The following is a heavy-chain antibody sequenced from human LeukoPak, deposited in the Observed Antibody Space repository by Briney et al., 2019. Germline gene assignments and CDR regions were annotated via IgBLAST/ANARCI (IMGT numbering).Heavy chain of an antibody. CDR1: GFTFSSYS. V-gene: IGHV3-21*01. CDR2: ISSSSSYI. D-gene: IGHD3-3*01. CDR3: ARALSITIFGVVTPYYFDY. J-gene: IGHJ4*02. Sequence: NPGGSLRLSCAASGFTFSSYSMNWVRQAPGKGLEWVSSISSSSSYIYYADSVKGRFTISRDNAKNSLYLQMNSLRAEDTAVYYCARALSITIFGVVTPYYFDYWGQGTLVTVSS.